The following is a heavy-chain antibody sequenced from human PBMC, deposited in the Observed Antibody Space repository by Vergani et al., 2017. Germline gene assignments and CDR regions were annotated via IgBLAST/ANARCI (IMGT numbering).Heavy chain of an antibody. CDR3: ASGRGGGYGSDFDY. V-gene: IGHV4-59*01. D-gene: IGHD5-12*01. CDR2: IYYSGST. CDR1: GGSISSYY. J-gene: IGHJ4*02. Sequence: QVQLQESGPGLVKPSETLSLTCTVSGGSISSYYWSWIRQPPGKGLEWIGYIYYSGSTNYNPSLKSRVTISVDTSKNQFSLKLSSVTAADTAVYYRASGRGGGYGSDFDYWGQGTLVTVSS.